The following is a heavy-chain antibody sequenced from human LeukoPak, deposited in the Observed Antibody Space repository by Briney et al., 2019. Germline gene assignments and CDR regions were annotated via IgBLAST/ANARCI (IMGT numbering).Heavy chain of an antibody. CDR3: ARESGYGNFYYFDY. V-gene: IGHV4-31*03. Sequence: SETLSLTCTVSGGSISSGGYYWSWIRQHPGKGLEWIGYIYYSGSTYYNPSLKSRVTISVDTSKKQFSLKLSSVTAADTAVYYCARESGYGNFYYFDYWDQGTLVTVSS. D-gene: IGHD5-12*01. CDR1: GGSISSGGYY. CDR2: IYYSGST. J-gene: IGHJ4*02.